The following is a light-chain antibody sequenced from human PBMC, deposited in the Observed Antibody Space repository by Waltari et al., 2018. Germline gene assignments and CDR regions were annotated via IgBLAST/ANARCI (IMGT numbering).Light chain of an antibody. V-gene: IGLV2-14*01. CDR3: SSYTSRSTSV. CDR1: SSDLGGFNY. CDR2: DVN. Sequence: QSALTQPASVSGSPGQSITISCTGTSSDLGGFNYVSWYQQHPGKAPKRMIYDVNKRPSGVSNRFAGSKSGDTASLTISGRQAEDEAVYYCSSYTSRSTSVFGTGTKVTVL. J-gene: IGLJ1*01.